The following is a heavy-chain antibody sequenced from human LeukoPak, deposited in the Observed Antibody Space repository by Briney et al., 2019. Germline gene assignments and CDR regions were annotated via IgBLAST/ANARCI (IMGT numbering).Heavy chain of an antibody. CDR1: GGSISSGDYY. V-gene: IGHV4-30-4*08. CDR2: IYYSGST. CDR3: ARGSDDDAFDI. J-gene: IGHJ3*02. Sequence: PSETLSLTCTVSGGSISSGDYYWSWIRQPPGKGLEWIGYIYYSGSTYYNPSLKSRVTISVDTSKNQFSLKLSSVTAADTAVYYCARGSDDDAFDIWGQGTMVTVSS.